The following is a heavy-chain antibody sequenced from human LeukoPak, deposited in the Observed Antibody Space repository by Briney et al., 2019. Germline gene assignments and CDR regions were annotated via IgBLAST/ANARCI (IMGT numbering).Heavy chain of an antibody. CDR2: IIPIFGTA. CDR3: ATYPGGHYYDSSGHDY. J-gene: IGHJ4*02. V-gene: IGHV1-69*13. CDR1: GYTFTGYY. D-gene: IGHD3-22*01. Sequence: SVKVSCKASGYTFTGYYMHWVRQAPGQGLEWMGGIIPIFGTANYAQKFQGRVTITADESTSTAYMELSSLRSEDTAVYYCATYPGGHYYDSSGHDYWGQGTLVTVSS.